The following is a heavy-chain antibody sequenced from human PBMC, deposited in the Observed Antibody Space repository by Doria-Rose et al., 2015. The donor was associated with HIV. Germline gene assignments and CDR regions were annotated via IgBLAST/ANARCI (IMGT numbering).Heavy chain of an antibody. D-gene: IGHD3-10*01. V-gene: IGHV3-30*04. J-gene: IGHJ2*01. CDR3: ARGRQTWFGGFSHFDH. CDR2: ILYDESKE. Sequence: RQAPGKGLEWVALILYDESKEYYADSVKGRFTISRDNSKNTLFLQMNSLRVDDTAVYYCARGRQTWFGGFSHFDHWGRGTLATVS.